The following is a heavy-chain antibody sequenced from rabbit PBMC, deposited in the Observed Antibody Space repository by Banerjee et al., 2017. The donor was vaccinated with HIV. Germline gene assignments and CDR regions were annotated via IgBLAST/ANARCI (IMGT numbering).Heavy chain of an antibody. V-gene: IGHV1S45*01. J-gene: IGHJ4*01. D-gene: IGHD5-1*01. CDR2: IYAGSSGST. CDR1: GIDFSSYYY. Sequence: QEQLEESGGDLVKPEGSLTLTCKASGIDFSSYYYMCWVRQAPGKGLEWIACIYAGSSGSTYYASWAKGRFTISKTSSTTVTLHMTSLTAADTATYFCARGGYGSWIDYGPYNFNLWGPGTLVTVS. CDR3: ARGGYGSWIDYGPYNFNL.